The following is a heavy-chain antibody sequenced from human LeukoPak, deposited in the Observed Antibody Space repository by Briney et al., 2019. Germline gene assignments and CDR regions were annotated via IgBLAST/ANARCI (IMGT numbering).Heavy chain of an antibody. J-gene: IGHJ4*02. V-gene: IGHV4-59*01. Sequence: PSETLSLTCTVSGGSISSYYWSWIRQPPGKGLEWIGYMYYSGSTNYNPSLKSRVTISVDTSKKQFSLKLSSVTAADTAVYYCAISSWYYFDYWGQGTLVTVSS. D-gene: IGHD6-13*01. CDR2: MYYSGST. CDR3: AISSWYYFDY. CDR1: GGSISSYY.